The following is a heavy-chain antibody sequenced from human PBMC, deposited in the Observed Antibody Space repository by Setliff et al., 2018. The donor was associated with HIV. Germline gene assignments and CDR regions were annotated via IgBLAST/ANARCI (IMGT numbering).Heavy chain of an antibody. CDR3: ARADSRGDYWFDF. CDR2: IWHDGSNE. J-gene: IGHJ4*02. Sequence: GESLKISCGVSGFVFSSYAMHWVRQAPGKGLEWLAVIWHDGSNEHYADSVKGRFTIYRDNSKNTLYLQMNSLEVEDTAVYYCARADSRGDYWFDFWGQGTLVTVSS. CDR1: GFVFSSYA. D-gene: IGHD3-22*01. V-gene: IGHV3-33*01.